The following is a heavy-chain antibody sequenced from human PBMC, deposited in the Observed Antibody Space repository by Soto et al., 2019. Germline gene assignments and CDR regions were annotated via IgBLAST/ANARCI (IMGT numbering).Heavy chain of an antibody. CDR3: ARAGATIFGVVVDYSGMDV. CDR2: ISTRGSTK. D-gene: IGHD3-3*01. V-gene: IGHV3-48*03. J-gene: IGHJ6*02. CDR1: GFTFSSYE. Sequence: GGSLRLSCAASGFTFSSYEMNWVRQAPGKGLEWVSYISTRGSTKYYADSVKGRFTISRDDAKNSLYLQMNSLRVEDTAVYYCARAGATIFGVVVDYSGMDVWGQGTTVTVSS.